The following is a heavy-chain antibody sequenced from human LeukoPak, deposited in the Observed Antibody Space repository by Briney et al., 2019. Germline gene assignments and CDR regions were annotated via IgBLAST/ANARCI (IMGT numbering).Heavy chain of an antibody. CDR1: GGSISSYY. CDR2: IYYSGST. J-gene: IGHJ6*02. CDR3: ARDLRITMVRGVDYYYGMDV. D-gene: IGHD3-10*01. Sequence: SETLSLTCTVSGGSISSYYWSWIRQPAGKGLEWIGYIYYSGSTNYNPSLKSRVTISVDTSKNQFSLKLSSVTAADTAVYYCARDLRITMVRGVDYYYGMDVWGQGTTVTVSS. V-gene: IGHV4-59*01.